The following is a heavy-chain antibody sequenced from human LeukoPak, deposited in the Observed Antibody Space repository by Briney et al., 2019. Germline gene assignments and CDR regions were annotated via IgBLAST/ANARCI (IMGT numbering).Heavy chain of an antibody. CDR2: IYYSGST. CDR1: GGSISSYY. D-gene: IGHD4-11*01. Sequence: SETLSLTCTVSGGSISSYYWSWIRQPPGKGLEWIGYIYYSGSTNYNPSLKSRVTISVDTSKNQFSLKLSSVTAADTAVYYCARDNTVTTEYYFDYWGQGTLVTVSS. J-gene: IGHJ4*02. CDR3: ARDNTVTTEYYFDY. V-gene: IGHV4-59*12.